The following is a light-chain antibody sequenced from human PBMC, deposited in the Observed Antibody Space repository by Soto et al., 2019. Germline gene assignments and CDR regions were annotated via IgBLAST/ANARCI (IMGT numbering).Light chain of an antibody. J-gene: IGKJ3*01. CDR3: QQYDNLPH. V-gene: IGKV1-33*01. Sequence: DIHMTLSPSSLSASVGDRVTIVCQASQDISNYLNWYQQKPGKAPKLLIYDASNLETGVPSRFSGSASGTDFTFTISSLKPEDIATYYCQQYDNLPHFGPGTKVDIK. CDR1: QDISNY. CDR2: DAS.